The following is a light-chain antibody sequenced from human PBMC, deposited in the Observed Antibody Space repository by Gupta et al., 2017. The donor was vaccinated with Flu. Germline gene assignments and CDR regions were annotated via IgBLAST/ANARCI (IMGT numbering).Light chain of an antibody. Sequence: PSSLSASVGDRVTITCRSSQKVADYLNWYQQKPGRATNLPIYTISHLQNGVPSRFNGSGSGTDFTLTISSLQPEDLATYYCQQSGSTPYTFGQGTKVEI. CDR2: TIS. J-gene: IGKJ2*01. CDR3: QQSGSTPYT. V-gene: IGKV1-39*01. CDR1: QKVADY.